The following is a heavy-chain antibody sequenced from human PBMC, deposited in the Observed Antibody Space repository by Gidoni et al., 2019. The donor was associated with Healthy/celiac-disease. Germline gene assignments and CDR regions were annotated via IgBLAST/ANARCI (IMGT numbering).Heavy chain of an antibody. J-gene: IGHJ4*02. Sequence: EVQLVESGGGWVKPGGSLRLSCAASGFTFSNAWMSWVRQAPGKGLEWVGRIKSKTDGGTTDSAAPVKGRFTISRDDSKNTLYLQMNSLKTEDTAVYYCTTVGVVIAIDYFDYWGQGTLVTVSS. CDR3: TTVGVVIAIDYFDY. D-gene: IGHD2-21*01. V-gene: IGHV3-15*01. CDR1: GFTFSNAW. CDR2: IKSKTDGGTT.